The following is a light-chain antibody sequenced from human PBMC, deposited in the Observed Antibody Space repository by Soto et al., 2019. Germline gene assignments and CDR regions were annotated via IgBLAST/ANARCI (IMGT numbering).Light chain of an antibody. V-gene: IGKV3-11*01. CDR2: DAS. Sequence: EIVLTQSPATLSLSPGERATLSCRATQSITTSLAWYQQKPGQPPRLLIYDASNRATGIPARFSGSGSGTDFPLTISSLEPEDFAVYYCQQRSIWPRLTFGGGTKVEIK. CDR1: QSITTS. J-gene: IGKJ4*01. CDR3: QQRSIWPRLT.